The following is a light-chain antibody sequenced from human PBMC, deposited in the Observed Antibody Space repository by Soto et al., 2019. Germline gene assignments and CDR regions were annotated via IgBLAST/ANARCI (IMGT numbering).Light chain of an antibody. CDR1: QSVSSRT. CDR2: GAS. V-gene: IGKV3-20*01. J-gene: IGKJ2*01. CDR3: QQYGSSPVT. Sequence: EIVLTQSPGTLSLSPGEGATLSCRASQSVSSRTLAWYRQKPGQAPRLLIYGASNRATGIPDRFSGSGSGTEFTLTISRLEPEDFAVYYCQQYGSSPVTFGQGTKLEIK.